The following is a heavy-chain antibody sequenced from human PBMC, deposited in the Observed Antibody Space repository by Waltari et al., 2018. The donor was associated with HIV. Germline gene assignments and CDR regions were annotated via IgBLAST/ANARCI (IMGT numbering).Heavy chain of an antibody. V-gene: IGHV3-7*01. Sequence: EGQLVESGGGLVQPGGSLRLSCEASGFTFSCYWLRWVRQAPGKGLEGVANIKQDGREKDSVDCVKGRFTSSRDNAKNSLYLQMSSLRAEDSAVYFCARRRGSYCLDYWGQGTLVTVSS. J-gene: IGHJ4*02. CDR3: ARRRGSYCLDY. CDR1: GFTFSCYW. CDR2: IKQDGREK. D-gene: IGHD1-26*01.